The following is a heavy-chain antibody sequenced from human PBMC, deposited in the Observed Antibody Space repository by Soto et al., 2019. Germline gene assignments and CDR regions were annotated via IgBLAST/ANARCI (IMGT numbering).Heavy chain of an antibody. Sequence: GESLKISCKGSGYSFTSYWIGWVRQMPGKGLEWMGIIYPGDSDTRYSPSFQGQVTISADKSISTAYLQWSSLKASDTAMYYCARLVGATTHYYYYGMDVWGQGTTVTVSS. D-gene: IGHD1-26*01. J-gene: IGHJ6*02. CDR1: GYSFTSYW. V-gene: IGHV5-51*01. CDR3: ARLVGATTHYYYYGMDV. CDR2: IYPGDSDT.